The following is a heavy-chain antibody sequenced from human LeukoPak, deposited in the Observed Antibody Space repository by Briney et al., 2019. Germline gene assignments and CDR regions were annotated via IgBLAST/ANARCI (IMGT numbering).Heavy chain of an antibody. V-gene: IGHV3-23*01. Sequence: GGSLRLSCAASGFTFSGFAMTWVRQAPGKGLEWVSTVSDSGGSTYYADSVKGRFTISRDNSKDTLYVQLNNLRAEDAAVYYCAKSHSVAQRGYFDYWGQGTLVTVSS. CDR2: VSDSGGST. J-gene: IGHJ4*02. D-gene: IGHD2-15*01. CDR1: GFTFSGFA. CDR3: AKSHSVAQRGYFDY.